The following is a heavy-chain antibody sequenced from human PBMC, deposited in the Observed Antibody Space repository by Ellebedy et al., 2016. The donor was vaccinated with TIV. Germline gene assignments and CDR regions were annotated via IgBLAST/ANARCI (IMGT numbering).Heavy chain of an antibody. J-gene: IGHJ5*02. Sequence: GESLKISCAASGFIFSSDWMSWVRPAPGKGLEWVANLKLDGSDKYYLDSVKGRFTISRDNAKNSLYLQMNSLRAEDTAVYYCAGIADVRFDPWGQGTLVSVSS. CDR1: GFIFSSDW. CDR3: AGIADVRFDP. CDR2: LKLDGSDK. V-gene: IGHV3-7*01. D-gene: IGHD3-10*02.